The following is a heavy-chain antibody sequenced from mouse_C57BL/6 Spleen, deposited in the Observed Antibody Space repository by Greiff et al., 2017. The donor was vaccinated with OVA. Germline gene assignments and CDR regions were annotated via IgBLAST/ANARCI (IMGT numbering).Heavy chain of an antibody. J-gene: IGHJ2*01. CDR2: INPNNGGT. Sequence: EVQLQQSGPELVKPGASVKISCKASGYTFTDYYMNWVKQSHGQSLEWIGDINPNNGGTSYNQKFKGKATLTVDKSSSTAYMQLSSLTSEDSAVYYCARDYGSSYFDYWGQGTTLTVSS. V-gene: IGHV1-26*01. CDR1: GYTFTDYY. D-gene: IGHD1-1*01. CDR3: ARDYGSSYFDY.